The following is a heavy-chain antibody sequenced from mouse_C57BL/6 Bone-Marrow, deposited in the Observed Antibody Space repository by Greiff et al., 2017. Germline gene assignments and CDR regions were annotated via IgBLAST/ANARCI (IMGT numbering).Heavy chain of an antibody. CDR1: GYTFTSYN. D-gene: IGHD1-1*01. CDR2: IYPGNGDT. CDR3: AKHYGSSGACYYYAMDY. Sequence: QVQLKQSGAELVRPGASVKMSCKASGYTFTSYNMHWVKQTPRQGLEWIGAIYPGNGDTSYNQKFKGKATLTVDKSSSTAYMQLSSLTSEDSAVYFGAKHYGSSGACYYYAMDYWGQGTSVTVSS. V-gene: IGHV1-12*01. J-gene: IGHJ4*01.